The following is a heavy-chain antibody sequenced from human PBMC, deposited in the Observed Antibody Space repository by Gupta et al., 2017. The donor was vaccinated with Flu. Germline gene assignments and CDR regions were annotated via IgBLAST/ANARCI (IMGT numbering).Heavy chain of an antibody. Sequence: QVQLQESGPGLVKPSETLSLTCTVSGGSISSYYWSWIRQPPGKGRAWIGYIYYRGSTNYNPSLKSRVTISVDTSKTQSSLKLSSVTAADTAVYYCAGLFGGRSIAAAGTTYYYYYGMDVWGQGTTVTVSS. CDR1: GGSISSYY. J-gene: IGHJ6*02. CDR2: IYYRGST. V-gene: IGHV4-59*01. CDR3: AGLFGGRSIAAAGTTYYYYYGMDV. D-gene: IGHD6-13*01.